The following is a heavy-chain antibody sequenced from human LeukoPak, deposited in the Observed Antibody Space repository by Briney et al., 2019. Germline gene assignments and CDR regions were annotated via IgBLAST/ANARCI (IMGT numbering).Heavy chain of an antibody. J-gene: IGHJ4*02. CDR2: ISSSGSTI. CDR1: GFTFSSYE. CDR3: AEGDGGYSYGLPDY. D-gene: IGHD5-18*01. Sequence: GGSLRLSCAASGFTFSSYEMNWVRQAPGKGLEWVSYISSSGSTIYYADSVKGRFTISRDNANSLLYLQMSSLRAEDTAVYYCAEGDGGYSYGLPDYWGQGILVIVSS. V-gene: IGHV3-48*03.